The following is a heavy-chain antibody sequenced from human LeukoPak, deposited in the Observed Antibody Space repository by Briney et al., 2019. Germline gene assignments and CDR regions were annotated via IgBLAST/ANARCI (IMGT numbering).Heavy chain of an antibody. Sequence: SETLSLTCTVSGGSISTGNYIWGWMRQPPGMGLQWIVSFYYSGNTYYNPSLKSRVTISVDTSKNQFSLKLTSVTAADTALYYCARHQGAPAAQFDYWGQGTLVTVCS. J-gene: IGHJ4*02. CDR2: FYYSGNT. CDR3: ARHQGAPAAQFDY. D-gene: IGHD2-2*01. V-gene: IGHV4-39*01. CDR1: GGSISTGNYI.